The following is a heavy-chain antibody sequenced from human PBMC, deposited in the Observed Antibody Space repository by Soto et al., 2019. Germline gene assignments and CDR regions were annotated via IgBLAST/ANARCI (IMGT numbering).Heavy chain of an antibody. CDR3: GGAYCANGVCPFAP. Sequence: QVQLVQSGAEVKKPGSSVKVSCKASGGTFSSYAISWVRQAPGQGLEWMGGVIPIFGTANYAQKFQGRVTIGARESTGASSLEAGSLRPEDTAVYYCGGAYCANGVCPFAPWGQGTLVTVSS. J-gene: IGHJ5*02. CDR1: GGTFSSYA. CDR2: VIPIFGTA. D-gene: IGHD2-8*01. V-gene: IGHV1-69*01.